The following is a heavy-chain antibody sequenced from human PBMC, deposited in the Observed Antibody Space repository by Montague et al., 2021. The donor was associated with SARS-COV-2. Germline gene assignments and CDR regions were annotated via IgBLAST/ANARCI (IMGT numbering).Heavy chain of an antibody. CDR3: AKDFDYYDSSGYFDY. Sequence: SLSLSCAASGFTFGDHALPWVRQAPGKGPEWISGITWDSATLGYASSVKGRFTISRDNAQNSLYLQMNSLRAEDTALYYCAKDFDYYDSSGYFDYWGQGTLVTVSS. J-gene: IGHJ4*02. CDR1: GFTFGDHA. V-gene: IGHV3-9*01. D-gene: IGHD3-22*01. CDR2: ITWDSATL.